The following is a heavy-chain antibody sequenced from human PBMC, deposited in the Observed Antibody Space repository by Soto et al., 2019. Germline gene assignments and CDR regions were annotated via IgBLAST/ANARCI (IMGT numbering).Heavy chain of an antibody. J-gene: IGHJ4*02. Sequence: QVQLQESGPGLVKPSQTLSLTCTVSGGSISSGGYYWSWIRQHPGKGLEWIGYIYYSGSTYYNPSLKSRVTISVDTSKNQFSLKLSSVTAADTAVYYCARAAPQAVTLDFDYWGQGTLVTVSS. CDR3: ARAAPQAVTLDFDY. V-gene: IGHV4-31*03. CDR1: GGSISSGGYY. CDR2: IYYSGST. D-gene: IGHD4-17*01.